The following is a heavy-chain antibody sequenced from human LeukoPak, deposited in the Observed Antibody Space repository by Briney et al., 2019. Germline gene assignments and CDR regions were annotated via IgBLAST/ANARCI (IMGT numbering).Heavy chain of an antibody. CDR2: IYSSGVGT. CDR3: ARGEIAALGERFNY. Sequence: GGSLRLSCAASGFTFSSYAMTWVRQAPGKGLEWVSSIYSSGVGTYHADSVKGRFTISRDNSKNTLYLQMNSLRAEDTAVYYCARGEIAALGERFNYWGQGTLVTVSS. D-gene: IGHD6-6*01. J-gene: IGHJ4*02. CDR1: GFTFSSYA. V-gene: IGHV3-23*01.